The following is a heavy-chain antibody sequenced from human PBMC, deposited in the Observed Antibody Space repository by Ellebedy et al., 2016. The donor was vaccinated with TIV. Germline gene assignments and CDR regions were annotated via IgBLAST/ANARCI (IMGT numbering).Heavy chain of an antibody. Sequence: GGSLRLSCAASGFTFSDYHMDWVRQAPGKGLEWVGRIRMKSRSYSTEYAASVKGRFTISREDSKNSLYLQMDSLKTEDTAMYYCAGSAIGNNFDYWGQGTLVAVSS. D-gene: IGHD2-15*01. J-gene: IGHJ4*02. CDR1: GFTFSDYH. CDR3: AGSAIGNNFDY. CDR2: IRMKSRSYST. V-gene: IGHV3-72*01.